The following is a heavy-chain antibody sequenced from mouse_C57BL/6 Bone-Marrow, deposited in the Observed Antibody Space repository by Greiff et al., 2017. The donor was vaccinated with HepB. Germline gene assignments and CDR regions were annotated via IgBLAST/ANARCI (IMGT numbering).Heavy chain of an antibody. D-gene: IGHD2-3*01. CDR2: IYPGSGST. Sequence: VQLQQPGAELVKPGASVKMSCKASGYTFTSYWITWVKQRPGQGLEWIGDIYPGSGSTNYNEKFKSKATLTVDTSSSTAYMQLSSLTSEDSAVYYCARTHDGYYPTLCYWGQGTTLTVSS. J-gene: IGHJ2*01. CDR3: ARTHDGYYPTLCY. CDR1: GYTFTSYW. V-gene: IGHV1-55*01.